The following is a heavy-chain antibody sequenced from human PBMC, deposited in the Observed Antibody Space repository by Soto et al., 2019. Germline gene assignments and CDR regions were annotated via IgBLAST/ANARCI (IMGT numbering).Heavy chain of an antibody. Sequence: PSETLSLTCAVYGGSFSGYYWSWIRQPPWKGLEWIGEINHSGSTNYNPSLKSRVTISVDTSKNQFSLKLSSVTAADTVVYYCARVEIFGVVIYDADPKGFDPWGQGTLVTVSS. CDR1: GGSFSGYY. CDR2: INHSGST. CDR3: ARVEIFGVVIYDADPKGFDP. D-gene: IGHD3-3*01. V-gene: IGHV4-34*01. J-gene: IGHJ5*02.